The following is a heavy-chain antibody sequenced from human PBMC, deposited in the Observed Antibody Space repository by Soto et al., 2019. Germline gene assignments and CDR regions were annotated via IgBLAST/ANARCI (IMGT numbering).Heavy chain of an antibody. CDR2: IWYDGSNK. V-gene: IGHV3-33*01. CDR1: GFTFSSYG. J-gene: IGHJ6*02. Sequence: QVQLVESGGGVVQPGRSLRLSCAASGFTFSSYGMHWVRQAPGKGLEWVAVIWYDGSNKYYADSVKGRFTISRDNSKNKLYRQMKRLRAEDTAVYYCAREGIAVAGTYYYYGMDVWGQGTTVTVSS. D-gene: IGHD6-19*01. CDR3: AREGIAVAGTYYYYGMDV.